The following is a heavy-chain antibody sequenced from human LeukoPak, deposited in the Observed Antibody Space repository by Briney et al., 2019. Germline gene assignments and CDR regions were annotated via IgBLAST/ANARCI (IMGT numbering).Heavy chain of an antibody. V-gene: IGHV3-23*01. J-gene: IGHJ3*02. D-gene: IGHD4-23*01. CDR2: ISGSGDAT. CDR1: GSTFSTYT. CDR3: ARDLKGPVNDVFDM. Sequence: GGSLRLSCAASGSTFSTYTMSWVRQVPGKGLEWVSAISGSGDATYQADSVRGRFTISRDNAKNTLYLQMNSLRAEDTAVYYCARDLKGPVNDVFDMWGQGTMVTVSS.